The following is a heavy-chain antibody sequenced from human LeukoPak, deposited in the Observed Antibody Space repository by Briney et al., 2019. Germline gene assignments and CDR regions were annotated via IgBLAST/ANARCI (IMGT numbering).Heavy chain of an antibody. CDR3: AKGHGDWTPGNYLQH. J-gene: IGHJ1*01. CDR1: GFPLRNYA. V-gene: IGHV3-23*01. D-gene: IGHD4-17*01. CDR2: ISGNSDRI. Sequence: PGGSLRLSCAVSGFPLRNYAMNWVRQAPGKGLEWVSAISGNSDRIYYADSVRGRFTISRDNFQNTVSLQMNSLRADDTAVYFCAKGHGDWTPGNYLQHWGQGTLVVVSS.